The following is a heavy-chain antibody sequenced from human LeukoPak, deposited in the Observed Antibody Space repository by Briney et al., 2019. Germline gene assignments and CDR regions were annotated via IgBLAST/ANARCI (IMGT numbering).Heavy chain of an antibody. CDR3: ARDSYYYDGSGYYYYYIDV. CDR1: GDSISSYY. V-gene: IGHV4-59*01. Sequence: SETLSLTCAVSGDSISSYYWTWIRQPPGKGLEWVWYIYYSASSDYNPSLESRVTISVDTSKNQFSLKLSSVTAADTPVYCCARDSYYYDGSGYYYYYIDVWGKGTTVTDSS. D-gene: IGHD3-22*01. J-gene: IGHJ6*03. CDR2: IYYSASS.